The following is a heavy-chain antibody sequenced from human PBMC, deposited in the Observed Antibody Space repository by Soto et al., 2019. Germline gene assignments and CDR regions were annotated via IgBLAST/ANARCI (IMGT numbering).Heavy chain of an antibody. V-gene: IGHV3-30*18. CDR2: ISYDGSRK. CDR1: GFTFRNDG. J-gene: IGHJ4*02. Sequence: ESGGGVVQPGRSLRLSCAASGFTFRNDGMHWVRQAPGKGLEWVAVISYDGSRKYYEDSVGGRFTISRDNSKNTLYLEMNSLRPEETAVYYCAKEAMDRGVIGDYWGQGTLVTVSS. CDR3: AKEAMDRGVIGDY. D-gene: IGHD3-16*02.